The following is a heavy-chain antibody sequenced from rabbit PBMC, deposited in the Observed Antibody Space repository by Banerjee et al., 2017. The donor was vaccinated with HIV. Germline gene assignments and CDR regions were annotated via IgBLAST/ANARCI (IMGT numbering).Heavy chain of an antibody. V-gene: IGHV1S40*01. CDR1: GFSFSSGYY. CDR3: ARDVDSSGWGGTNL. CDR2: IDTSSGST. D-gene: IGHD4-1*01. Sequence: QSLEESGGDLVKPGASLTLTCTASGFSFSSGYYMYWVRQAPEKGLEWVACIDTSSGSTWYATWVNGRFTIANNNAQNTVDLQMNSLTAADTATYFCARDVDSSGWGGTNLWGQGTLVTVS. J-gene: IGHJ4*01.